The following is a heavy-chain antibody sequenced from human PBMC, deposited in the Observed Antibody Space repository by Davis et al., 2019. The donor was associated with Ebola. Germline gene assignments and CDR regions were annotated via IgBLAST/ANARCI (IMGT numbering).Heavy chain of an antibody. Sequence: GESLKISCAASGFTFSSYEMNWVRQAPGKGLEWVSYISSSGSTIYYADSVKGRFTISRDNAKNSLYLQMNSLRAEDTAVYYCTSTLDGDYVDYWGQGTLVTVSS. CDR3: TSTLDGDYVDY. J-gene: IGHJ4*02. V-gene: IGHV3-48*03. D-gene: IGHD4-17*01. CDR1: GFTFSSYE. CDR2: ISSSGSTI.